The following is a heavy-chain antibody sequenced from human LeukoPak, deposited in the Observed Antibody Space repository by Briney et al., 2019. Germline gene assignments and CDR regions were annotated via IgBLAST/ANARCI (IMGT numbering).Heavy chain of an antibody. CDR3: ARVVGTHQLLYYYYYMDV. J-gene: IGHJ6*03. V-gene: IGHV3-30-3*01. Sequence: GRSLRLSCAASGFTFSSYAMHWVRQAPGKGLEWVAVISYDGSNKYYADSVKGRFTISRDNSKNTLYLQMNSLRAEDTAVYYCARVVGTHQLLYYYYYMDVWGKGTTVTVSS. CDR1: GFTFSSYA. D-gene: IGHD2-2*01. CDR2: ISYDGSNK.